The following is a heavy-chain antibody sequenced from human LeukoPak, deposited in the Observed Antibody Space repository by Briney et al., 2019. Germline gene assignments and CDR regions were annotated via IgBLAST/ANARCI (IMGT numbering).Heavy chain of an antibody. CDR3: ARDRGYYYTAHAFDI. D-gene: IGHD3-22*01. J-gene: IGHJ3*02. Sequence: GGSLRLSCAASGFTFSSYSMNWVRQAPGKGLEWVSSISSSSNYIYYANSVKGRFTISRDNAKNSLYLQLNSLRSDDTAVYYCARDRGYYYTAHAFDIWGQGTMVTVSS. CDR1: GFTFSSYS. V-gene: IGHV3-21*04. CDR2: ISSSSNYI.